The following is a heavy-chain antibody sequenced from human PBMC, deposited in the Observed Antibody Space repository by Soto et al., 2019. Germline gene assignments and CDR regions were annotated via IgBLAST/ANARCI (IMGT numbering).Heavy chain of an antibody. CDR2: ISYDGSNK. D-gene: IGHD6-19*01. V-gene: IGHV3-30*18. J-gene: IGHJ5*02. CDR1: GFIFSYYT. CDR3: AKNMAGPADWLDP. Sequence: GGSLSPSCASSGFIFSYYTMNWVRQAPGKGLEWVAVISYDGSNKYYADSVKGRFTISRDNSKNTLYLQMNRLRAEDTAIYYCAKNMAGPADWLDPWGQGTLVTVS.